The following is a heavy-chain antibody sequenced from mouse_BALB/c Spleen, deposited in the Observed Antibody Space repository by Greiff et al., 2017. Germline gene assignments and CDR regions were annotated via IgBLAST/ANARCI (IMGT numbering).Heavy chain of an antibody. D-gene: IGHD2-10*01. V-gene: IGHV1-9*01. CDR3: ARRAYYGNPRFAY. J-gene: IGHJ3*01. CDR2: ILPGSGST. CDR1: GYTFSSYW. Sequence: QVQLKESGAELMKPGASVKISCKATGYTFSSYWIEWVKQRPGHGLEWIGEILPGSGSTNYNEKFKGKATFTADTSSNTAYMQLSSLTSEDSAVYYCARRAYYGNPRFAYWGQGTLVTVSA.